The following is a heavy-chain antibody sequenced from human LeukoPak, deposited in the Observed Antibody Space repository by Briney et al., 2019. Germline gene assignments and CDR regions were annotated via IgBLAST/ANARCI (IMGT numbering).Heavy chain of an antibody. D-gene: IGHD1-26*01. J-gene: IGHJ4*02. Sequence: SETLSLTCAVYGGSFSGYYWSWIRQPPGKGLEWIGEINHSGSTNYNPSLKSRVTISVDTSKSQFSLKLSSVTAADTAVYYCARHGRVHAYRVGAIYYFDYWGQGTLVTVSS. CDR3: ARHGRVHAYRVGAIYYFDY. CDR1: GGSFSGYY. V-gene: IGHV4-34*01. CDR2: INHSGST.